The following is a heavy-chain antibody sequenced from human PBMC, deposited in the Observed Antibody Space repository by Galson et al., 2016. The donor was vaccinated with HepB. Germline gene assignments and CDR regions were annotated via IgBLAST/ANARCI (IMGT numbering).Heavy chain of an antibody. V-gene: IGHV4-34*01. D-gene: IGHD5-18*01. CDR3: ARWDRGYSFVEEAFDI. CDR2: INHRGIT. CDR1: GGSISRYH. J-gene: IGHJ3*02. Sequence: SETLSLTCTVSGGSISRYHWSWIRQPPGKGLEWLGEINHRGITNQNPSLNSRVAISVDTSENQFSMELSSVTAADTAVYYCARWDRGYSFVEEAFDIWGQGTLVTVSS.